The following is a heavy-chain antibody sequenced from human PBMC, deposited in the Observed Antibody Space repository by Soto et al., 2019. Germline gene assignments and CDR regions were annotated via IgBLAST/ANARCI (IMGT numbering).Heavy chain of an antibody. CDR1: GFTFDDYA. Sequence: PGGSLRLSCAASGFTFDDYAMHWVRQAPGKGLEWVSGISWNSGSIGYADSVKGRFTISRDNAKNSLYLQMNSLRAEDTALYYCAKAAYSGYDDNWFDPWGQGTLVTVSS. CDR2: ISWNSGSI. V-gene: IGHV3-9*01. J-gene: IGHJ5*02. CDR3: AKAAYSGYDDNWFDP. D-gene: IGHD5-12*01.